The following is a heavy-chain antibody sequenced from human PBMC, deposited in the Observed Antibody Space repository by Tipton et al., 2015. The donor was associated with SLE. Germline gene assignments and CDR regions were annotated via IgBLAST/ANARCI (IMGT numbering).Heavy chain of an antibody. D-gene: IGHD2-21*02. Sequence: TLSLTCTVSGGSISSSSYYWGWIRQPPGKGLEWIGSIYYSGSTYYNPSLKSRVAISVDTSKNQFSLKLSSVTAADTAVYYCARPPTYCGGDCYSFFDYWGQGTLVTVSS. CDR1: GGSISSSSYY. J-gene: IGHJ4*02. CDR2: IYYSGST. V-gene: IGHV4-39*07. CDR3: ARPPTYCGGDCYSFFDY.